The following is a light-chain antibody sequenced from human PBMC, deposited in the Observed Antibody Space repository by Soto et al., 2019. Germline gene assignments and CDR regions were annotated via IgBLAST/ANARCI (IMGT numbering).Light chain of an antibody. J-gene: IGKJ1*01. CDR3: QQSYSTPWT. CDR2: SAS. Sequence: DMQMTQSPPSLSASVGATVTITCRASQSISTYLNWYQQKAGKTKLLVYSASSLQSGVPSRFSGSGAGTDFTLTISSLQPEDFATYYCQQSYSTPWTLCQGTKVDIK. CDR1: QSISTY. V-gene: IGKV1-39*01.